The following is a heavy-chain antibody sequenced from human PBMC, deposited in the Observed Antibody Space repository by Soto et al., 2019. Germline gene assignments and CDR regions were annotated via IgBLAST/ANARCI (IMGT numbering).Heavy chain of an antibody. CDR1: GYTFTSYG. J-gene: IGHJ4*02. V-gene: IGHV1-18*01. Sequence: ASVKVSCKASGYTFTSYGISWVRQAPGQGLEWMGWISAYNGNTNYAQKLQGRVTMTTDTSTSTAYMELRSLRSDDTAVYYCARHGAPGIAAAGRDYWGQGTLVTVSS. CDR2: ISAYNGNT. D-gene: IGHD6-13*01. CDR3: ARHGAPGIAAAGRDY.